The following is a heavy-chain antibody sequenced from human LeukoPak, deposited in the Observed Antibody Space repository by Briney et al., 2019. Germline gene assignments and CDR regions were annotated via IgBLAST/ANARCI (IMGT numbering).Heavy chain of an antibody. Sequence: PGGSLRLSCAASGFTFSGSAMHWVRQASGKGLEWVGRIRSKANSYATAYAASVKGRFTISRDDSKNTAYLQMNSLKTEDTAVYYCTRHTTRGYCSSTSCYTMDVWGKGTTVTVSS. D-gene: IGHD2-2*02. CDR3: TRHTTRGYCSSTSCYTMDV. J-gene: IGHJ6*04. V-gene: IGHV3-73*01. CDR1: GFTFSGSA. CDR2: IRSKANSYAT.